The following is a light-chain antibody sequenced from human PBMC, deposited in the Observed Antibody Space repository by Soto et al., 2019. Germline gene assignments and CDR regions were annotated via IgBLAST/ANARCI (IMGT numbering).Light chain of an antibody. V-gene: IGKV3-20*01. Sequence: EIVLTQSPGTLSLSPGERATLSCRASQSVTSNYLAWYQQRPGQAPRLLVYGASSRATGIPDRFSGSGSGTDFALTISRLEPEDFAVYYCHQYDNSPFTFCPGTRVDIK. CDR1: QSVTSNY. CDR2: GAS. CDR3: HQYDNSPFT. J-gene: IGKJ3*01.